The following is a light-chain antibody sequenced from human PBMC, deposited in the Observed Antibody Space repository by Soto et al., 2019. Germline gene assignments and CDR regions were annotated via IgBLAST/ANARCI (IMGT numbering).Light chain of an antibody. Sequence: EIVLTQSPCTVSLSRVEIAILSFMASQGVSNNYLAWYQQKPGQAPRLLIYGVSTRAAGISDRFSGSGSGTEFTLTITRLEPEDFALYHCQQYGREPLTFGRGTKVDIK. CDR2: GVS. J-gene: IGKJ4*01. V-gene: IGKV3-20*01. CDR3: QQYGREPLT. CDR1: QGVSNNY.